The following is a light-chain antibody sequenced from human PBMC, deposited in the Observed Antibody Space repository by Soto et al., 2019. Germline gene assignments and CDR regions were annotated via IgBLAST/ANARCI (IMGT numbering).Light chain of an antibody. J-gene: IGLJ1*01. V-gene: IGLV2-14*01. CDR3: SSYTSSSTLIYG. Sequence: QSVLAHPASVSRSPGHSITISCTVTSSDVGGYNYVSWYQQHPGKAPKLMIYEVSNRPSGVSNRFSGSKSGNTASLTISGLQAEDEADYYCSSYTSSSTLIYGLGTGTKVTV. CDR1: SSDVGGYNY. CDR2: EVS.